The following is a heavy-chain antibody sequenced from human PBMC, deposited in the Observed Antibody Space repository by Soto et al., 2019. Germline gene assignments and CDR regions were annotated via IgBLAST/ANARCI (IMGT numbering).Heavy chain of an antibody. Sequence: ASVKVSCKASGYTFINHAITWVRQAPGQGLEWMGWISTENGNTNYAQNLQGRVILTRDRSTNTAYMELRSLRPEDTATYYCARDSSSGTFDNWGQGALVTVSS. CDR3: ARDSSSGTFDN. CDR2: ISTENGNT. J-gene: IGHJ4*02. CDR1: GYTFINHA. V-gene: IGHV1-18*04. D-gene: IGHD3-22*01.